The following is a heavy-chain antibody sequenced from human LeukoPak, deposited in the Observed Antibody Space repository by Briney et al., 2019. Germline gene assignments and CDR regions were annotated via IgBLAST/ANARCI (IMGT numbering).Heavy chain of an antibody. CDR2: INHSGST. Sequence: SETLSLTCAVYGGSFSGYYWSWIRQPPGKGLEWIGEINHSGSTNYNPSLKSRVTISVDTYKNQFSLKLSSVTAADTAVYYCARGHYDILTGYTVGWFDPWGQGTLVTVSS. D-gene: IGHD3-9*01. V-gene: IGHV4-34*01. CDR3: ARGHYDILTGYTVGWFDP. J-gene: IGHJ5*02. CDR1: GGSFSGYY.